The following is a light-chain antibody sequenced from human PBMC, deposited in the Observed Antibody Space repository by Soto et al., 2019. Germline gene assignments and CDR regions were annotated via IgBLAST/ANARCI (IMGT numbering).Light chain of an antibody. J-gene: IGKJ2*01. V-gene: IGKV1-39*01. CDR1: QTITFY. CDR2: GAN. Sequence: DIQMTQSPSSLSASVGDTVAITCRASQTITFYLNWYQQEPGKPPKLLIYGANTLQGGVPSRFSAGGSWTDFTLTINNLQPEDFATYYCQQTYTPPFTFGQGTKLQIK. CDR3: QQTYTPPFT.